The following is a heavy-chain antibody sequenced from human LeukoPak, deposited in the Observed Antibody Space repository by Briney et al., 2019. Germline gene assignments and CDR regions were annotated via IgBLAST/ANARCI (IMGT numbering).Heavy chain of an antibody. V-gene: IGHV3-21*01. CDR1: GFTFSSYT. Sequence: GGSLRLSCAASGFTFSSYTINWVRQAPGKGLEWVSSISSSSSYIYYADSVKGRFTISRDDAKNSLYLQMNSLRAEDTAVYYCARGADTSGYSAFGVWGQGTMVTVSS. J-gene: IGHJ3*01. CDR2: ISSSSSYI. CDR3: ARGADTSGYSAFGV. D-gene: IGHD3-22*01.